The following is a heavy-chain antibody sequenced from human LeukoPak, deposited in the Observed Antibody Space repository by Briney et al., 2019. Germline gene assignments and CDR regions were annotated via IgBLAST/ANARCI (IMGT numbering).Heavy chain of an antibody. CDR2: ISAYNGNT. D-gene: IGHD6-13*01. V-gene: IGHV1-18*01. CDR3: ARDPNLGYSSSWYPPDY. Sequence: ASVKVSCKASGYTFTSYGISWVRQAPGQGLEWMGWISAYNGNTNYAQKFQGRVTITRDTSASTAYMELSSLRSEDTAVYYCARDPNLGYSSSWYPPDYWGQGTLVTVSS. J-gene: IGHJ4*02. CDR1: GYTFTSYG.